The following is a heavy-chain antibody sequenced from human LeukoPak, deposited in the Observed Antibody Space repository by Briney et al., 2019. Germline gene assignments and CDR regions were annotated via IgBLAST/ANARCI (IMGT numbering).Heavy chain of an antibody. CDR3: ARSPQGTATTANWLDP. Sequence: SETLSLTCSVSGGSISSYYWSWIRQPPGKGLEWIGYKYNSGSANYNPSLKSRVTVSLDTSKNQFSLNLISVTAADTAVYYCARSPQGTATTANWLDPWGQGTLVTVSS. V-gene: IGHV4-59*12. CDR2: KYNSGSA. CDR1: GGSISSYY. D-gene: IGHD4-17*01. J-gene: IGHJ5*02.